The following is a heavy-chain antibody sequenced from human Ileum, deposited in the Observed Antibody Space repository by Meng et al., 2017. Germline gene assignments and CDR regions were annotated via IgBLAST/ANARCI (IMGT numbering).Heavy chain of an antibody. Sequence: QGPLQESGPRRVKPSGTLSLTWAVSGTWWNWVRQPPGKGLEWIGEIFQSGRTNYNPSLKSRVTISIDKSKSQISLQLSAVTAADTAVYSCATSNDRDVYYLGYWGQGTLVTVSS. J-gene: IGHJ4*02. D-gene: IGHD3-22*01. V-gene: IGHV4-4*02. CDR1: GTW. CDR3: ATSNDRDVYYLGY. CDR2: IFQSGRT.